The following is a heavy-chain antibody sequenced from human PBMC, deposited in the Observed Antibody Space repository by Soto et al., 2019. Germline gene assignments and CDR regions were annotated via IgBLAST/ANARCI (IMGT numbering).Heavy chain of an antibody. J-gene: IGHJ4*02. V-gene: IGHV4-39*01. CDR2: IYTGVNT. D-gene: IGHD6-13*01. Sequence: QLQLQESGPGLVKPSETLSLTCAVSGASISSRSHYWGWIRQTPGKGPEWIGTIYTGVNTYYNPSLESRVAISVDTSKNQFSLKMTSVTAADTAVYYCARHLAAAGVFAFDFWGQGILITVSS. CDR1: GASISSRSHY. CDR3: ARHLAAAGVFAFDF.